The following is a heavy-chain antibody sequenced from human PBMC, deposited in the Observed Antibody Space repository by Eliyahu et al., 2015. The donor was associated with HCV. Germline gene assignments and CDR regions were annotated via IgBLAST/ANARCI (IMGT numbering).Heavy chain of an antibody. D-gene: IGHD6-19*01. CDR2: XHXSGST. Sequence: QVQLQESGPGLVKPSXTLSXTCTVXGGSIPXYYXGXIRQPPGKGLEWIGYXHXSGSTNYNPXLKSRASISVDTSKNQFSLKLTSXTAADTAVYYCASGGGGIAVAGTGGWFDPWGQGTLVTVSS. CDR3: ASGGGGIAVAGTGGWFDP. J-gene: IGHJ5*02. CDR1: GGSIPXYY. V-gene: IGHV4-59*01.